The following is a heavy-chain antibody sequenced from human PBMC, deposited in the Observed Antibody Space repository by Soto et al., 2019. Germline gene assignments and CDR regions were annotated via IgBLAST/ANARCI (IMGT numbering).Heavy chain of an antibody. V-gene: IGHV3-23*01. CDR1: GFTFTNYA. D-gene: IGHD1-7*01. J-gene: IGHJ4*02. CDR3: AKNYFFDN. CDR2: ISASGGTT. Sequence: GGSLRLSCAASGFTFTNYAMTWVRQAPGKGLEWVSGISASGGTTYYADSVKGRFTISRDNSRNTLYLQMNSLRAEDTAFYYCAKNYFFDNWGQGPLVTVSS.